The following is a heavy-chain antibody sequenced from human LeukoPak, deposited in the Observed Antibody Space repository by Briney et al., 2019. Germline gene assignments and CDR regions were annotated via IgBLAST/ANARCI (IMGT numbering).Heavy chain of an antibody. V-gene: IGHV4-59*01. CDR2: IYYSGNT. CDR1: GGSISSFY. CDR3: ARGYSGSYGRFDY. D-gene: IGHD1-26*01. Sequence: SETLSLTCTVSGGSISSFYWSWIRPPPGKGLEWIGYIYYSGNTNYNPSLKNRVTISVDTSKNQFSLKLSSVTAGDTAVYYCARGYSGSYGRFDYWGQGTLATVSS. J-gene: IGHJ4*02.